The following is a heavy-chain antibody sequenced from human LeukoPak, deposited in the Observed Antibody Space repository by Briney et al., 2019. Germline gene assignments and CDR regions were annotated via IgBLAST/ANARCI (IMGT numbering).Heavy chain of an antibody. CDR3: ARTSHESVLYWSDP. CDR2: INPNSGGT. D-gene: IGHD3-16*01. J-gene: IGHJ5*02. Sequence: ASVKVSCKASGYTFTDYYMHWVRQAPGQGLEWMGWINPNSGGTSYAEKFQGRVTMTRDTSISTAYMDLSSLRSDDTAVYYCARTSHESVLYWSDPWGQGTLVTVSS. CDR1: GYTFTDYY. V-gene: IGHV1-2*02.